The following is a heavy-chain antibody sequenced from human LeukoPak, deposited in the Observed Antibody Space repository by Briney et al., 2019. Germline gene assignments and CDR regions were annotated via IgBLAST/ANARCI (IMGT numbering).Heavy chain of an antibody. CDR3: ARLGLYDGYTHDS. J-gene: IGHJ4*02. CDR2: TYYGGTT. D-gene: IGHD5-24*01. V-gene: IGHV4-59*08. CDR1: GASVTGTY. Sequence: KASETLSLTCSVSGASVTGTYWSWVRQTPGKGLEWIAYTYYGGTTEYNPSLKSRATIPVDTSKNHFSLDLRSVTAADTAVYFCARLGLYDGYTHDSWGQGTLVTVSS.